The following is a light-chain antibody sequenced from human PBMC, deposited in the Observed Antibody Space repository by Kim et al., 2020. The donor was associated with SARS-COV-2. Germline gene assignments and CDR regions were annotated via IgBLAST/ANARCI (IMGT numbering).Light chain of an antibody. CDR2: QDN. CDR1: KLGDKY. V-gene: IGLV3-1*01. J-gene: IGLJ2*01. Sequence: SYELTQPPSVSVSPGQTASITCSGDKLGDKYACWYQQKPGQSPVLVIYQDNERPSGIPERFSGSNSGNTATMTISGTQAMDEADYYCQAWDSTTGVFGGGTQLTVL. CDR3: QAWDSTTGV.